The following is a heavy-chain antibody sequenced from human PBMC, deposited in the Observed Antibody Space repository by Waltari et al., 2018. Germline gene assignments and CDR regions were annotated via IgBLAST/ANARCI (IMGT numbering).Heavy chain of an antibody. CDR3: ARDQWFAFDI. CDR2: RKKDGSEE. Sequence: EVQLVESGGGLVQPGGSLRLSCAASGFTLSSYWMSWVRQAPGKGRECVANRKKDGSEEYYVDSVRGRFTISRDNAKNALYLQMNSLRPEDTAVYYCARDQWFAFDIWGQGTMVTVSS. J-gene: IGHJ3*02. V-gene: IGHV3-7*01. D-gene: IGHD3-22*01. CDR1: GFTLSSYW.